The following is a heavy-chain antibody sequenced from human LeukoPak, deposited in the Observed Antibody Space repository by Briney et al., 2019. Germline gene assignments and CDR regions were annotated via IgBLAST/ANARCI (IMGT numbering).Heavy chain of an antibody. V-gene: IGHV4-59*01. J-gene: IGHJ4*02. Sequence: SETLSLTCTVSGDSISRYYWSWIRQPPGKGLEWDGYIYYSGSTNYNPSLKSRVTISLDTSKHQFSLKLSSVTAADTAVYYCARGGYTYGFVAKFDSWGQGTLVSVSS. CDR3: ARGGYTYGFVAKFDS. D-gene: IGHD5-18*01. CDR1: GDSISRYY. CDR2: IYYSGST.